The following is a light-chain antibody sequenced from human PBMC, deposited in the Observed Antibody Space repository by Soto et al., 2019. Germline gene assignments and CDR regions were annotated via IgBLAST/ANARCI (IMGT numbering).Light chain of an antibody. V-gene: IGKV1-39*01. CDR2: AAS. CDR3: QQSYSTPT. Sequence: DIQMTQSPPSLSASVGDRVTITCRASQSISSYLNWYQQKPGKAPKLLIYAASSLQSGVPSRFSGSGSVTDFTLTISSLQPEDFATYYCQQSYSTPTFGQGTKLEIK. CDR1: QSISSY. J-gene: IGKJ2*01.